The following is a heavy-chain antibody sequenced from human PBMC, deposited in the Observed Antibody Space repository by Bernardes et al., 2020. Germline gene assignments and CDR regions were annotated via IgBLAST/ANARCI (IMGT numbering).Heavy chain of an antibody. CDR3: ARETIPRITMIVVVRYFDL. CDR2: ISSSGSTI. Sequence: GGSLRLSCAASGFTFSDYYMSWIRQAPGKGLEWVSYISSSGSTIYYADSAKGRFTISRDNAKNSLYLQMNSLRAEDTAVYYCARETIPRITMIVVVRYFDLWGRGTLVTVSS. J-gene: IGHJ2*01. D-gene: IGHD3-22*01. V-gene: IGHV3-11*01. CDR1: GFTFSDYY.